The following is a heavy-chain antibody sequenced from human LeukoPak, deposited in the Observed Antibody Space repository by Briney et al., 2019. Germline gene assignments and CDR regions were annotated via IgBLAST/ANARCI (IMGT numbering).Heavy chain of an antibody. CDR2: ISSNGGST. V-gene: IGHV3-64*01. Sequence: PGGSLRLSCAASGFTFSSYAMSWVRQAPGKGLEYVSAISSNGGSTYYANSVKGRFTISRDNSKNTLYLQMGSLRAEDMAVYYCARERVTTTSFDYWGQGVLVTVSS. CDR3: ARERVTTTSFDY. D-gene: IGHD2/OR15-2a*01. J-gene: IGHJ4*02. CDR1: GFTFSSYA.